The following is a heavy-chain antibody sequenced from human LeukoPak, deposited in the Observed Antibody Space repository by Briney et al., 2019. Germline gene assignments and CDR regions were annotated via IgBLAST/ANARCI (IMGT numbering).Heavy chain of an antibody. Sequence: GGSLRLSCAASGFTLSSYALGWVRQAPGKGLGGVSAICGCGGSTYYADSVKGRFTISRDNSKNTLYLQMNSLRAEDTAVYYCAKEIGGGVPDSGYDPPGIWGQGTLVTVSS. CDR3: AKEIGGGVPDSGYDPPGI. CDR1: GFTLSSYA. J-gene: IGHJ4*02. CDR2: ICGCGGST. V-gene: IGHV3-23*01. D-gene: IGHD5-12*01.